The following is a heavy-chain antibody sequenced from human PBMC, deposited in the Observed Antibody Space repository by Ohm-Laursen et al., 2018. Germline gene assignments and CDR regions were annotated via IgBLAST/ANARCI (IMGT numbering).Heavy chain of an antibody. J-gene: IGHJ5*02. Sequence: SLRLSCAASGFTFSSYAMSWVRQAPGKGLEWVSSISSSSSYIYYADSVKGRFTISRDNAKNSLYLQMNSLRAEDTAVYYCARSVLSGFPQKGTRINWFDPWGQGTLVTVSS. D-gene: IGHD1-14*01. CDR1: GFTFSSYA. CDR2: ISSSSSYI. V-gene: IGHV3-21*01. CDR3: ARSVLSGFPQKGTRINWFDP.